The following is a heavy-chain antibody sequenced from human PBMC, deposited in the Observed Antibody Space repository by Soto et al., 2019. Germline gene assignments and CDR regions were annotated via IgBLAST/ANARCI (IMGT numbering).Heavy chain of an antibody. D-gene: IGHD5-18*01. CDR2: IYPGDSDT. J-gene: IGHJ6*02. V-gene: IGHV5-51*01. Sequence: PGESLKISCKGSGYSFTSYWIGWVRQMPGKGLEWMGIIYPGDSDTRYSPSFQGQVTISADKSISTAYLQWSSLKASDTAMYYCARGIHEHRYYYGMDVWGQGTTVTVSS. CDR1: GYSFTSYW. CDR3: ARGIHEHRYYYGMDV.